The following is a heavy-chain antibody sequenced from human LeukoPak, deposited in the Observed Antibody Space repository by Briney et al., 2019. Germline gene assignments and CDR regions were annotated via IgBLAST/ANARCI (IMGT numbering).Heavy chain of an antibody. Sequence: GGSLRLSCAASGFTFSSYAMSWVRQAPGKGLEWVSAISGSGGSTYYADFVKGRFTISRDNSKNTLFLQMDSLRAEDTALYYCAKGSSGYFFDLWGQGTLVTVSS. D-gene: IGHD3-22*01. J-gene: IGHJ4*02. CDR3: AKGSSGYFFDL. CDR2: ISGSGGST. V-gene: IGHV3-23*01. CDR1: GFTFSSYA.